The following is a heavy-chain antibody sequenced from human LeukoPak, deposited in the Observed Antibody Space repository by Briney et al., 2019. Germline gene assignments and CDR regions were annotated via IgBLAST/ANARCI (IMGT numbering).Heavy chain of an antibody. CDR2: IKQDGSEK. V-gene: IGHV3-7*01. J-gene: IGHJ6*03. CDR3: ARDGAPYCSGGSCYSDYYYMDV. CDR1: GFTFSSYW. D-gene: IGHD2-15*01. Sequence: GGSLRLSCAASGFTFSSYWMSWVRQAPGKGLEWVANIKQDGSEKYYVDSVKGRFTISRDNAKNSLYLQMNSLRAEDTAVYYCARDGAPYCSGGSCYSDYYYMDVWGKGTTVTVSS.